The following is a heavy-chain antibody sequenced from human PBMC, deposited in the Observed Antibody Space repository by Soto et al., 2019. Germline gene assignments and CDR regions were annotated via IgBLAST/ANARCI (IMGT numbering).Heavy chain of an antibody. CDR3: ARVKDWNDVGYYYYMDV. Sequence: GASVKVSCKASGYTFTSYDINWVRQATGQGLEWMGWMNPNSGNTGYAQKFQGRVTMTRNTSISTAYMELSSLGSEDTAVYYCARVKDWNDVGYYYYMDVWGKGTTVTVSS. J-gene: IGHJ6*03. D-gene: IGHD1-1*01. CDR1: GYTFTSYD. CDR2: MNPNSGNT. V-gene: IGHV1-8*01.